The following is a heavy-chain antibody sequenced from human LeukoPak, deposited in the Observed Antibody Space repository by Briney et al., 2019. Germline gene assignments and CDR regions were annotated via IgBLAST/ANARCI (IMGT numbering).Heavy chain of an antibody. CDR2: MNPSSGDT. CDR3: ARAFYSNPDRLEY. D-gene: IGHD4-11*01. Sequence: GASVKVSCKASGYTFTTFDINWVRQATGRGLKWMGWMNPSSGDTGYAQKFQGRVTITRNTSISTAYMELNSLRSEDTAVYYCARAFYSNPDRLEYWGQGTLVTVSS. CDR1: GYTFTTFD. V-gene: IGHV1-8*03. J-gene: IGHJ4*02.